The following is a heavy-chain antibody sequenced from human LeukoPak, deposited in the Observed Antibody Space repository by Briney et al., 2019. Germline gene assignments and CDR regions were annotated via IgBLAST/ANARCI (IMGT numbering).Heavy chain of an antibody. V-gene: IGHV1-2*06. Sequence: ASLKVSCKAYGYTFTGYNMHWVRHTPGQGREWMGRINPNSGGTNYAQKFQGRVTMTRDASISTAYMELSRLRSDDTAVYYCARDRSREMATKSDAFDIWGQGTMVTVSS. J-gene: IGHJ3*02. CDR2: INPNSGGT. D-gene: IGHD5-24*01. CDR3: ARDRSREMATKSDAFDI. CDR1: GYTFTGYN.